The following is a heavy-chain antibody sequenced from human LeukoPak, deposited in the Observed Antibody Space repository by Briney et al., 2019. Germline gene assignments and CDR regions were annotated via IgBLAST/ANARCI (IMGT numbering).Heavy chain of an antibody. CDR3: ARVLSSGDFDY. CDR2: INHSGST. Sequence: SETLSPTCAVYGGSFSGYYWSWIRQPPGKGLEWIGEINHSGSTNYNPSLKSRVTISVDTSKNQFSLKLSSVTAADTAVYYCARVLSSGDFDYWGQGTLVTVSS. V-gene: IGHV4-34*01. CDR1: GGSFSGYY. D-gene: IGHD6-19*01. J-gene: IGHJ4*02.